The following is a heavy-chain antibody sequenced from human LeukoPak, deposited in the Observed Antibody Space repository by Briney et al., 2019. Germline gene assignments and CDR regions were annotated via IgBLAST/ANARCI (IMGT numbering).Heavy chain of an antibody. CDR2: ISYDGSNK. V-gene: IGHV3-30*18. CDR3: AKDRQWMVSAGADY. D-gene: IGHD6-19*01. J-gene: IGHJ4*02. Sequence: PGGSLRLSCAASGFTFRSYGTHWVRQAPGKGLEWVAVISYDGSNKDYADSVKGRFTISRDNSKNTLFLQMNSLRGEDTAVYCCAKDRQWMVSAGADYWGQGTLVTVSS. CDR1: GFTFRSYG.